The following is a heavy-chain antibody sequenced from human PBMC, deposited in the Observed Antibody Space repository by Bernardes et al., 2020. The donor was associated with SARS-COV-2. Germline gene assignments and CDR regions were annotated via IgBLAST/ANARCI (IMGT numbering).Heavy chain of an antibody. J-gene: IGHJ4*02. CDR2: INQSGST. D-gene: IGHD2-8*02. CDR3: ARGRNNVNMILVVIGFTVYFDY. V-gene: IGHV4-34*01. CDR1: GESFSGYQ. Sequence: SETLSLTCAVYGESFSGYQWRWMRQPPGKGLEWIGEINQSGSTNYNPSLKSRVTLSVDTSNNQFSLNLSSLTAADTAVYYCARGRNNVNMILVVIGFTVYFDYWGQGTLVTVSS.